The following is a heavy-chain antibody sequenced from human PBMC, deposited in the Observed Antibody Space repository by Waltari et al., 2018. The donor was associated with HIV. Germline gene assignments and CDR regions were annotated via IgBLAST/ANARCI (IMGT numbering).Heavy chain of an antibody. Sequence: QVQLQQWGAGLLKPSETLSLTCAVYGESFSGSYWTWIRQSPGKGLEWIGEINPRRRSNYGPSFKSRVTMSVDTSKKQFSLKMRPVTAADTAVYYCARGSRWGEVSPSAYWGQGALITVAS. V-gene: IGHV4-34*02. CDR3: ARGSRWGEVSPSAY. CDR2: INPRRRS. CDR1: GESFSGSY. D-gene: IGHD3-16*01. J-gene: IGHJ4*02.